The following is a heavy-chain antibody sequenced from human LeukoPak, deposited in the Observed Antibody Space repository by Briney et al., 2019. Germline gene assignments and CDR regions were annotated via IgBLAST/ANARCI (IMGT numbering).Heavy chain of an antibody. V-gene: IGHV4-31*03. CDR3: ARGGMAAAARINWFDP. Sequence: SQTLSLTCTVSGGSISSGGYYWSWIRQHPGKGREWIGYIYYSGSTYYNPSLKSRVTISVDTSKNQFSLRLSSVTAADTAVYYCARGGMAAAARINWFDPWGQGTLVTVSS. D-gene: IGHD6-13*01. J-gene: IGHJ5*02. CDR1: GGSISSGGYY. CDR2: IYYSGST.